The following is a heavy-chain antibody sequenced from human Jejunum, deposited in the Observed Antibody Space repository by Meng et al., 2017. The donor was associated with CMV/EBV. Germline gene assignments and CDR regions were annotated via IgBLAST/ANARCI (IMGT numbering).Heavy chain of an antibody. Sequence: TGFTVSDKYMTWVRQPPGKGLQWVSILYSGGTTSYADSVRGRFIFSRDSSKNTVFLQMNSLRPDDTAVYYCARQYSGSYGDAFDIWGQGVLVTVSS. CDR3: ARQYSGSYGDAFDI. V-gene: IGHV3-66*02. CDR1: GFTVSDKY. J-gene: IGHJ3*02. D-gene: IGHD1-26*01. CDR2: LYSGGTT.